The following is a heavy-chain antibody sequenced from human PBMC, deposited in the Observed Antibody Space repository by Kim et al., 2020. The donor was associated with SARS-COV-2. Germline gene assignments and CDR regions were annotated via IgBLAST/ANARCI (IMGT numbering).Heavy chain of an antibody. Sequence: ASVKVSCKASGYTFTSYGISWVRQAPGQGLEWMGWISAYNGNTNYAQKLQGRVTMTTDTSTSTAYMELRSLRSDDTAVYYCARSGGYFDWLLPFDYWGQGTLVTVSS. CDR3: ARSGGYFDWLLPFDY. CDR1: GYTFTSYG. J-gene: IGHJ4*02. CDR2: ISAYNGNT. V-gene: IGHV1-18*04. D-gene: IGHD3-9*01.